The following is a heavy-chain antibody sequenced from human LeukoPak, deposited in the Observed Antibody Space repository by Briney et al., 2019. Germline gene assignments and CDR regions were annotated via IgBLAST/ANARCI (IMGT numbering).Heavy chain of an antibody. Sequence: GGSLRLSCAASGFTFSDYYMTWIRQAPGKWLEWLSYISGSGSPTNYADSVKGRFTISRDNAENSLYLQMNSLRAEDTAVYYCARVGLTTAAGTYDYWGQGTLVTVSS. CDR2: ISGSGSPT. J-gene: IGHJ4*02. CDR1: GFTFSDYY. V-gene: IGHV3-11*06. D-gene: IGHD6-13*01. CDR3: ARVGLTTAAGTYDY.